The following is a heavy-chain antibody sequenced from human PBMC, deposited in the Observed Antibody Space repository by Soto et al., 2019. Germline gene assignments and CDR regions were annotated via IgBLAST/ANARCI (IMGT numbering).Heavy chain of an antibody. CDR3: ARGGGARPDY. J-gene: IGHJ4*02. Sequence: EVQLVEAGGGLVNLGGSLRLSCAAPGFIFSDYGMNWVRQTPGKRPEWVSYISSNSRATSYATSVKGRFAISRDNANEILYLQMNTLRDEDTAVYYCARGGGARPDYWGQGIQVTVSS. CDR2: ISSNSRAT. V-gene: IGHV3-48*02. D-gene: IGHD6-6*01. CDR1: GFIFSDYG.